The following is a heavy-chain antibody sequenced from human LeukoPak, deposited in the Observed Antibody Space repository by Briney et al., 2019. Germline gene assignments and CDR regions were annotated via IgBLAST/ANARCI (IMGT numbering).Heavy chain of an antibody. CDR1: GYTFTDYY. Sequence: ASVKVSCKVSGYTFTDYYMHWVQQAPGKGLEWMGLVDPEDGETIYAEKFQGRVTITADTSTDTAYMELSSLRSEDTAVYYCATAYYDFWSGSHWGQGTLVTVSS. D-gene: IGHD3-3*01. V-gene: IGHV1-69-2*01. CDR3: ATAYYDFWSGSH. J-gene: IGHJ4*02. CDR2: VDPEDGET.